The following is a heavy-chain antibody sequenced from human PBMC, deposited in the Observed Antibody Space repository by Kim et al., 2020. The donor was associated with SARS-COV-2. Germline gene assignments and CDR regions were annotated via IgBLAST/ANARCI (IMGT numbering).Heavy chain of an antibody. V-gene: IGHV3-33*08. CDR1: GFTFNSYA. D-gene: IGHD3-9*01. CDR2: IWYDGSNE. Sequence: GGSLRLSCAASGFTFNSYAMHWVRQAPGKGLEWVAVIWYDGSNEYYADSVKGRFTISRDNSKNTLFLQMNSLKTEDSAVYYCARDRIAGSAGYYYGIAYYFDSWGQGTLVTVSS. CDR3: ARDRIAGSAGYYYGIAYYFDS. J-gene: IGHJ4*02.